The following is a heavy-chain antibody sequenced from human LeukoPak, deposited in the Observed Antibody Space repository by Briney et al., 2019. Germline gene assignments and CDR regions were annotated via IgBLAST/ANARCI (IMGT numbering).Heavy chain of an antibody. CDR1: GGSISSSSYY. D-gene: IGHD2-8*01. Sequence: SETLSLTCTVPGGSISSSSYYWGWIRQPPGKGLEWIGSIYYSGSTYYNPSLKSRVTISVDTSKNQFSLKLSSVTAADTAVYYCARDHNGFDYWGQGTLVTVSS. CDR2: IYYSGST. CDR3: ARDHNGFDY. J-gene: IGHJ4*02. V-gene: IGHV4-39*07.